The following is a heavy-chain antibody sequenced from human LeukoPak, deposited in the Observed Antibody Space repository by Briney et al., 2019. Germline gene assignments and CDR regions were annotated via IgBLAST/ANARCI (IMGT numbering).Heavy chain of an antibody. CDR2: IDPSDFYT. CDR1: GYSFTSYW. D-gene: IGHD3-10*01. V-gene: IGHV5-10-1*01. Sequence: GESLKISCKGSGYSFTSYWISWVRQMPGKGLEWMGRIDPSDFYTNYSPSFQGHVTISADKSISTAYLQWSSLKASDTAMYYCARTGWFGELLFSYWGQGTLVTVSS. J-gene: IGHJ4*02. CDR3: ARTGWFGELLFSY.